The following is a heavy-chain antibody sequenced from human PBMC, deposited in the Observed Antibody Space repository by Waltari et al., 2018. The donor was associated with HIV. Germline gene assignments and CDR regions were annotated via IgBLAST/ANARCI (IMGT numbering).Heavy chain of an antibody. Sequence: QLHLQESGPGLVKPSETLSLTCTVSGGSISSSNYYWGWIRQPPGKGLEWIGSNYYSGTHCDNSDLKSRVTISVDTSKSQCALKWGSGTAAGTAVYYCGKHPGAGVGATGGGYYFDYWGQGTLVTVSS. CDR1: GGSISSSNYY. D-gene: IGHD1-26*01. V-gene: IGHV4-39*01. CDR3: GKHPGAGVGATGGGYYFDY. CDR2: NYYSGTH. J-gene: IGHJ4*02.